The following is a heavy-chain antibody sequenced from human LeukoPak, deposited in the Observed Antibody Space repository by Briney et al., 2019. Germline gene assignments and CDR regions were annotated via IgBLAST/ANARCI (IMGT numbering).Heavy chain of an antibody. J-gene: IGHJ4*02. CDR1: GFTVSSNY. D-gene: IGHD3-22*01. V-gene: IGHV3-53*05. CDR3: AKDMRKNYYDSSGYNY. Sequence: GGSLRLSCAASGFTVSSNYMSWVRQAPGKGLEWVSVIYSGGSTYYADSVKGRFTISRDNSKNTLYLQMNSLRAEDTAVYYCAKDMRKNYYDSSGYNYWGQGTLVTVSS. CDR2: IYSGGST.